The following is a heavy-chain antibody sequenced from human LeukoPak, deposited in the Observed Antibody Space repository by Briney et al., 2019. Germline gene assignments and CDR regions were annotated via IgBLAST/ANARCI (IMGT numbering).Heavy chain of an antibody. CDR3: ARDREMTTVYYYGMDV. CDR2: IYYSGST. CDR1: GGSISSTSYY. D-gene: IGHD4-17*01. J-gene: IGHJ6*02. V-gene: IGHV4-61*01. Sequence: SETLSLTCTVSGGSISSTSYYWSWIRQPPGKGLEWIGNIYYSGSTNYNPSLKSRVTISIDTSKNQFSLKLTSVTAADTAVYYCARDREMTTVYYYGMDVWGQGTTVTVSS.